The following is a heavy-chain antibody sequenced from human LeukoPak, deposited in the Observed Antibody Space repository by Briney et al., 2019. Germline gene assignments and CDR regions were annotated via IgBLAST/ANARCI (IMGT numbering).Heavy chain of an antibody. CDR1: GYTFTSYV. V-gene: IGHV1-8*01. Sequence: ASVKVSCKASGYTFTSYVINWVRQATGQGLEWMAGMNPNSGNTGYAQKFQGRVTMTRDTSISTAYMELSSLRSVDTAVYYCARGINGMDVWGQGTTVTVSS. D-gene: IGHD1-14*01. CDR2: MNPNSGNT. CDR3: ARGINGMDV. J-gene: IGHJ6*02.